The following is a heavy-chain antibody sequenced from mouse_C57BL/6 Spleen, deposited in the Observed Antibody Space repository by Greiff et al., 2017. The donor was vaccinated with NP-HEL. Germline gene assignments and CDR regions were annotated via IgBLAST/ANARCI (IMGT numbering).Heavy chain of an antibody. CDR2: INPNNGGT. Sequence: EVQLQQSGPELVKPGASVKISCKASGYTFTDYYMNWVKQSHGKSLEWIGDINPNNGGTSYNQKFKGKATLTVDKSSSTAYMELRSLTSEDSAVYYCATSYYGFAYWGQGTLVTVSA. J-gene: IGHJ3*01. CDR3: ATSYYGFAY. CDR1: GYTFTDYY. V-gene: IGHV1-26*01. D-gene: IGHD2-12*01.